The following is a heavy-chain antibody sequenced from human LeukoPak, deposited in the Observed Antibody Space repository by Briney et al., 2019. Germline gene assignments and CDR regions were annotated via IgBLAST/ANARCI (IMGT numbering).Heavy chain of an antibody. J-gene: IGHJ4*02. CDR1: GGSISSGSYY. Sequence: PSETLSLTCTVSGGSISSGSYYWGWIRQPPGKGLEWIGSIYYSGSTYYNPSLKSRVTISVDTSKNQFSLKLSSVTAADTAVYYCARGTDAAGKNYWGQGTLVTVSS. V-gene: IGHV4-39*01. D-gene: IGHD6-13*01. CDR3: ARGTDAAGKNY. CDR2: IYYSGST.